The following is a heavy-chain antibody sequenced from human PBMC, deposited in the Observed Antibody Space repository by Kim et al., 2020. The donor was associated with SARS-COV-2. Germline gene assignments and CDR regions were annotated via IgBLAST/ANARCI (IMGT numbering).Heavy chain of an antibody. CDR3: ASSFIGGDYKGWSYYYGMDV. CDR2: IYYSGST. D-gene: IGHD4-17*01. V-gene: IGHV4-61*01. J-gene: IGHJ6*02. Sequence: SETLSLTCTVSGGSVSSGSYYWSWIRQPPGKGLEWIGYIYYSGSTNYNPSLKSRVTISVDTSKNQFSLKLSSVTAADTAVYYCASSFIGGDYKGWSYYYGMDVWGQGTTVTVSS. CDR1: GGSVSSGSYY.